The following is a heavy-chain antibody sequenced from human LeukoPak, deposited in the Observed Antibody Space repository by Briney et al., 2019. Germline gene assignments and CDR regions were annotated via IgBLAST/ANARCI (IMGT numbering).Heavy chain of an antibody. Sequence: SETLSLTCTVSGGSISSYYWSWIRQPPGKGLEWIGYIYYSGSTNYNPSLKSRVTISVDTSKNQFSLKLSSVTAADTAVYYCAVRELHYHAFDIWGQGTMVTVSS. CDR2: IYYSGST. CDR1: GGSISSYY. CDR3: AVRELHYHAFDI. V-gene: IGHV4-59*01. J-gene: IGHJ3*02. D-gene: IGHD1-26*01.